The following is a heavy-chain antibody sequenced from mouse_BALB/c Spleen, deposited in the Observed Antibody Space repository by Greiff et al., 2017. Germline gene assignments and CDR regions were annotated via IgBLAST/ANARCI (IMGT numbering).Heavy chain of an antibody. Sequence: VQLQQSGAELVRPGASVTLSCKASGYTFTDYEMHWVKQTPVHGLEWIGAIDPETGGTAYNQKFKGKATLTADKSSSTAYMELRSLTSEDSAVYYCTSADYGSSHDYWGQGTTLTVSS. CDR1: GYTFTDYE. V-gene: IGHV1-15*01. D-gene: IGHD1-1*01. CDR2: IDPETGGT. J-gene: IGHJ2*01. CDR3: TSADYGSSHDY.